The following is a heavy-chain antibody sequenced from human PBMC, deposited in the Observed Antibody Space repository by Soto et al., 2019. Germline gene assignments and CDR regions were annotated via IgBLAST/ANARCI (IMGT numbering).Heavy chain of an antibody. CDR2: IIPIFGTA. V-gene: IGHV1-69*13. CDR3: ARDLGIVVVPAANRAFDI. Sequence: GASVKVSCKASGGTFSSYAISWVREASGQALDWMGGIIPIFGTANYAQKFQGRVTITADESTSTAYMELSSLRSEDTAVYYCARDLGIVVVPAANRAFDIWGQGTMVTVSS. J-gene: IGHJ3*02. CDR1: GGTFSSYA. D-gene: IGHD2-2*03.